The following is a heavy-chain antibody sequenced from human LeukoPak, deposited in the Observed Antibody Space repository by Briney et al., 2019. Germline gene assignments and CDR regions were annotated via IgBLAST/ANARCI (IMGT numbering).Heavy chain of an antibody. CDR1: GFTFSSYG. D-gene: IGHD3-9*01. CDR3: ARASGYYDILTGAFDY. J-gene: IGHJ4*02. CDR2: ISYDGSNK. V-gene: IGHV3-30*03. Sequence: GGSLRLSCAASGFTFSSYGMHWVRQAPGKGLEWVAVISYDGSNKYYADSVKGRFTISRDNAKNSLYLQMNSLRAEDTAVYYCARASGYYDILTGAFDYWGQGTLVTVSS.